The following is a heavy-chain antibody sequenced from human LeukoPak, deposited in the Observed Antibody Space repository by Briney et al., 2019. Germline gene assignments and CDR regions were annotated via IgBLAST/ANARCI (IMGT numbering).Heavy chain of an antibody. CDR1: GYTFTSYG. CDR3: ARDHMSSAWYGGDPPDY. V-gene: IGHV1-18*01. J-gene: IGHJ4*02. D-gene: IGHD6-19*01. Sequence: ASVTVSCKASGYTFTSYGISWVRQAPGQGLEWMGWISAYNGNTNYAQKLQGRVTMTTDTSTSTAYMELRSLRSDDTAVYYCARDHMSSAWYGGDPPDYWGQGTLVTVSS. CDR2: ISAYNGNT.